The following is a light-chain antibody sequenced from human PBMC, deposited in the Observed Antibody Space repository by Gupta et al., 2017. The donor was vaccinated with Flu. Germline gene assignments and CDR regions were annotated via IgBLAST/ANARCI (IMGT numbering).Light chain of an antibody. CDR3: QQFESSPRT. V-gene: IGKV3-20*01. Sequence: EIVLTQSPGALSLSPGDRATLSCRASQRVSSNYVAWYQHKPGQAPRLLTYGTSNRAPGVPARFSGSGSGTDFTLTISGLEPDDFAVYYCQQFESSPRTFGPGTKVAVK. CDR2: GTS. J-gene: IGKJ1*01. CDR1: QRVSSNY.